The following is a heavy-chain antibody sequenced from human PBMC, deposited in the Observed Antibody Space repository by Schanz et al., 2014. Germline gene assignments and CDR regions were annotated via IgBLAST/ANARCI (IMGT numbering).Heavy chain of an antibody. J-gene: IGHJ4*02. CDR3: ARGGYSSGWYDRDIAHFDY. CDR1: GYTFTEYT. V-gene: IGHV1-46*01. D-gene: IGHD6-19*01. Sequence: QVQLVQSGPEVEKPGASVKVSCKTSGYTFTEYTMYWLRQAPGQRLEWMGIINLSGGSTNNAQKFQGRLTMTRDTSTSTVYMELSSLRSEDTAVYYCARGGYSSGWYDRDIAHFDYWGQGTLVTVSS. CDR2: INLSGGST.